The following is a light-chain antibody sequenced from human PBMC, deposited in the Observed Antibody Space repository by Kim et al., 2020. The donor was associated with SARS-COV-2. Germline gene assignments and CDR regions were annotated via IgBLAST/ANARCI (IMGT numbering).Light chain of an antibody. CDR3: CAYAGTDSPVV. CDR2: DVN. CDR1: STAIGAYIY. Sequence: QSVTISCNGTSTAIGAYIYFSWYLQYPGTAPRVVMYDVNMRPSGIPDRFSGSRSGNTASLTISGLQTDDEADYYCCAYAGTDSPVVFGGGTQLTVL. V-gene: IGLV2-11*03. J-gene: IGLJ3*02.